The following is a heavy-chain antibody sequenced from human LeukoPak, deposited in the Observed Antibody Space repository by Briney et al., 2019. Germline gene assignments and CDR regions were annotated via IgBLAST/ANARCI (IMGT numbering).Heavy chain of an antibody. CDR2: ICSIGSTI. CDR1: GFTFSSYE. J-gene: IGHJ3*02. Sequence: GGSLRLSCAASGFTFSSYEMNWVRQAPGKGREWVSYICSIGSTIYYADSVKGRFTISRDNAKNSLYLQMNSLRAEDTAVYYCARDPAYCGGDCYSLGAFDIWGQGTMVTVSS. CDR3: ARDPAYCGGDCYSLGAFDI. V-gene: IGHV3-48*03. D-gene: IGHD2-21*02.